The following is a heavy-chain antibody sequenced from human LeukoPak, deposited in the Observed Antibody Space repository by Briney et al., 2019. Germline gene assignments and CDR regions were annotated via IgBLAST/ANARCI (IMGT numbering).Heavy chain of an antibody. CDR3: ARGGSSSSPFFDY. CDR1: GFTFSSYS. D-gene: IGHD6-13*01. Sequence: PGGSLRLSCAASGFTFSSYSMNWVRQAPGKGLEWVSSISSSSAYIFYADSMKGRFTISRDNAKNSLFLQMNSLRAEDTAVYYCARGGSSSSPFFDYWGQGTLVTVSS. J-gene: IGHJ4*02. V-gene: IGHV3-21*04. CDR2: ISSSSAYI.